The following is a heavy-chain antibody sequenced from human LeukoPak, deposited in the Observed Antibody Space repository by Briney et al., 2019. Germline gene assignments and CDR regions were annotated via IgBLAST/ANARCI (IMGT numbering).Heavy chain of an antibody. V-gene: IGHV3-20*04. Sequence: RPGGSLRLSCAASGFIFDDYGMSWVRQVPGKGLEWVSGINWNGRSIGYADSVKGRFTISRDNAKKSLYLQMNNLRAEDTAVYYCARLIAVAGISSYYYYYMDVWGKGTTVTVSS. J-gene: IGHJ6*03. D-gene: IGHD6-19*01. CDR2: INWNGRSI. CDR3: ARLIAVAGISSYYYYYMDV. CDR1: GFIFDDYG.